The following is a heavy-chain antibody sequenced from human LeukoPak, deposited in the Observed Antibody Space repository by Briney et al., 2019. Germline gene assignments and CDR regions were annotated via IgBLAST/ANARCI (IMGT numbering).Heavy chain of an antibody. D-gene: IGHD2-21*02. CDR1: GGSFSGYY. CDR3: AKMTVASYYYYGMDV. V-gene: IGHV4-34*01. CDR2: IT. Sequence: SETLSLTCAVYGGSFSGYYWSWIRQPPGKGLEWIGEITNYNPSLKSRVTISVDTSKNQFSLKLNSVTAADTAVYYCAKMTVASYYYYGMDVWGQGTTVTVSS. J-gene: IGHJ6*02.